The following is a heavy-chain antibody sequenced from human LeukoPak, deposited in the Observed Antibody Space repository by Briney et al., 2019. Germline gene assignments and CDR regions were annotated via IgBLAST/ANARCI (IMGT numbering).Heavy chain of an antibody. Sequence: GASVKVSCKASGYTFTSYGISWVRQAPGQGLEWMGWISAYNGNTNYAQKLQGRVTMTTDTSTSTAYMELRSLRSDDTAVYYCARVFQWLVGRDYLDYWGQGTLVTVSS. CDR1: GYTFTSYG. J-gene: IGHJ4*02. V-gene: IGHV1-18*01. D-gene: IGHD6-19*01. CDR2: ISAYNGNT. CDR3: ARVFQWLVGRDYLDY.